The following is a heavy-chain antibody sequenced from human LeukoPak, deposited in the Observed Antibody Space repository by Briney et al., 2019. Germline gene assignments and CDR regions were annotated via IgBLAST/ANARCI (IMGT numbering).Heavy chain of an antibody. Sequence: SQTLSLTCTVSGGSISSGSYYWSWIGQPAGRGLGWIGRIYTSGSTNYNPSLKSRVTISVDTSKNQFSLKLSSVTAADTAVYYCAREGSSYYYYMDVWGKGTTVTVSS. CDR2: IYTSGST. V-gene: IGHV4-61*02. CDR1: GGSISSGSYY. CDR3: AREGSSYYYYMDV. D-gene: IGHD6-6*01. J-gene: IGHJ6*03.